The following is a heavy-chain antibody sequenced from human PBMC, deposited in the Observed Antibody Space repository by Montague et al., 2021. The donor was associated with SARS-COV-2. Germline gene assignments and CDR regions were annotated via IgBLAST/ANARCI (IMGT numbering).Heavy chain of an antibody. J-gene: IGHJ5*01. Sequence: SETLSLTCSVSGYSISSDYFWGLLRQPPGKRLECIGAIYHGGSTHYTPSHKRRLTISLTTYKNQFSLMLTSATAADTAIYYSTSAYCGGDCNYLYIWFDSWGQGALVTVSS. D-gene: IGHD2-21*01. CDR3: TSAYCGGDCNYLYIWFDS. CDR1: GYSISSDYF. V-gene: IGHV4-38-2*01. CDR2: IYHGGST.